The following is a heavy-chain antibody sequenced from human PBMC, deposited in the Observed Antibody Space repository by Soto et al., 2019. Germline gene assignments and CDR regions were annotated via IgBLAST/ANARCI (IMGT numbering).Heavy chain of an antibody. CDR2: INPATGDT. Sequence: QVHLVQSGAEVQKPGASVRISCQASGYAFTTSAIHWVRQAPGQSLEWMGWINPATGDTKYSQNGRGRVPFALDTSATTAYMDLRSLASHDSAVYYCARAAGRSKLLPYYFDPWGQGTLVTVSS. J-gene: IGHJ5*02. CDR3: ARAAGRSKLLPYYFDP. D-gene: IGHD3-10*01. V-gene: IGHV1-3*01. CDR1: GYAFTTSA.